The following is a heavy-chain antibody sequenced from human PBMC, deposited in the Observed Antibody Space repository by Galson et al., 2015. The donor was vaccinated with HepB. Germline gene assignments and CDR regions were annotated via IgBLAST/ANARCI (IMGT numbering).Heavy chain of an antibody. J-gene: IGHJ4*02. CDR1: GYTFTSYY. CDR2: INPSGGST. V-gene: IGHV1-46*01. D-gene: IGHD5-12*01. CDR3: ARDLGYSGYDYPGLVVNRFDY. Sequence: SVKVSCKASGYTFTSYYMHWVRQAPGQGLEWMGIINPSGGSTSYAQKFQGRVTMTRDTSTSTVYMELSSLRSEDTAVYYCARDLGYSGYDYPGLVVNRFDYWGQGTLVTVSS.